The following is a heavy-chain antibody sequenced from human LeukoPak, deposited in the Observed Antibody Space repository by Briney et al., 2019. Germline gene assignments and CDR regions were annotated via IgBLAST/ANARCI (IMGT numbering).Heavy chain of an antibody. CDR3: ARDRPVMITFGGVIIAAY. V-gene: IGHV1-69*05. J-gene: IGHJ4*02. CDR2: IIPIFGTA. Sequence: RASVKVSCKASGGTFSSYAISWVRQAPGQGLEWMGGIIPIFGTANYAQKFQGRVTITTDESTNTVYMELRSLRSDDTAVYYCARDRPVMITFGGVIIAAYWGQGTLVSVSS. CDR1: GGTFSSYA. D-gene: IGHD3-16*02.